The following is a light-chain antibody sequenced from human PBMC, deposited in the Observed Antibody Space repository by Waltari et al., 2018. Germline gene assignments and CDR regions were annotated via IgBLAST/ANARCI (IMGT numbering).Light chain of an antibody. Sequence: DIQMTQSPSSLSASVGDRVTITCRASQGIRNYLAWYQQKPGKVPKVLIYAASTLQSGVPSRFSGSGSGTDFSLTISSLQPEDVETYYCLKYISAPWTFGQGTTVEIK. V-gene: IGKV1-27*01. CDR3: LKYISAPWT. CDR2: AAS. CDR1: QGIRNY. J-gene: IGKJ1*01.